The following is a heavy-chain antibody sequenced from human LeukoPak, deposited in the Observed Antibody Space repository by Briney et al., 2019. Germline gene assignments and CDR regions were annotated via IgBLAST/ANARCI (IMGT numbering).Heavy chain of an antibody. CDR1: GFAFSSYW. V-gene: IGHV3-7*01. Sequence: GGSLRLSCTASGFAFSSYWMNWVRQAPGKGLEWVANIKQDGTEKYYVDSVKGRFTISRDNAKNSMYLQMNSLRAEDTAVYYCARELNGYGYYFFDYWGPGTLVTVSS. J-gene: IGHJ4*02. CDR3: ARELNGYGYYFFDY. D-gene: IGHD3-16*01. CDR2: IKQDGTEK.